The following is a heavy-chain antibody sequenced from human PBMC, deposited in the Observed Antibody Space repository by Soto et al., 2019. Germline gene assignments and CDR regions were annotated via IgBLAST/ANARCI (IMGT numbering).Heavy chain of an antibody. D-gene: IGHD3-10*01. CDR3: ASGPEGDRPYYYYGMDV. J-gene: IGHJ6*02. V-gene: IGHV3-48*02. CDR2: ISSSSSTI. CDR1: GFTFSSCS. Sequence: GGSLRLSCAASGFTFSSCSMNWVRQAPGKGLEWVSYISSSSSTIYYADSVKGRFTISRDNAKNSLYLQMNSLRDEDTAVYYCASGPEGDRPYYYYGMDVWGQGTTVTVSS.